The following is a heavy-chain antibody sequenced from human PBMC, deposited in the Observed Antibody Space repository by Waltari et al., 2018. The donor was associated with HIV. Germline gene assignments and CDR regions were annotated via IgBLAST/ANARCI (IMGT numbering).Heavy chain of an antibody. CDR2: ISSSGSAI. D-gene: IGHD3-22*01. CDR3: AREGYYDRSGYDHSWGY. CDR1: GFTFSTYE. Sequence: EVQLVESGGGLVQPGGSLRLSCAASGFTFSTYEMNWVRQVAGKGLEWGSYISSSGSAIYYADSVKGRFTISRDNAKNSLYLQMNSLRAEDTAVYYCAREGYYDRSGYDHSWGYWGQGTLVTVSS. J-gene: IGHJ4*02. V-gene: IGHV3-48*03.